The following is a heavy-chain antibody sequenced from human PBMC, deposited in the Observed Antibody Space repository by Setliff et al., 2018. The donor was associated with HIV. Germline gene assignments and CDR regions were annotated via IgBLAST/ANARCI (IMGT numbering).Heavy chain of an antibody. D-gene: IGHD2-8*02. V-gene: IGHV4-38-2*02. CDR3: ARAPTGVTNAFDI. CDR1: GDSISSDFY. Sequence: PSETLSLTCTVSGDSISSDFYWGWIRQPPGKGLEWIGSIYHSGNTYYMPSLQSRVTISADTSRNQFSLRLSSVTAADTAVYYCARAPTGVTNAFDIWGQGTMVTVSS. CDR2: IYHSGNT. J-gene: IGHJ3*02.